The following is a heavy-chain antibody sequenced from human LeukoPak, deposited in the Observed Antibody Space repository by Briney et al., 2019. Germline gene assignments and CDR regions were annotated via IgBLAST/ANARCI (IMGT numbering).Heavy chain of an antibody. CDR3: AHEEGFNVAGVFDY. V-gene: IGHV4-34*01. J-gene: IGHJ4*02. CDR1: GGSFSGYY. D-gene: IGHD6-19*01. CDR2: INHTGST. Sequence: PSETLSLTCAVSGGSFSGYYWSWIRQPPGKGLEWIGEINHTGSTNYNPSLKSRVTISVDTSKNQFSLKLSSVTAADTAVYYCAHEEGFNVAGVFDYWGQGTLVTVSS.